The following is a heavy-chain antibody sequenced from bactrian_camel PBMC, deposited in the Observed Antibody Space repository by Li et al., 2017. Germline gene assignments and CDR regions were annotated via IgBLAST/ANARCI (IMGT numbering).Heavy chain of an antibody. Sequence: RLSCTASGFTYSRDCMGWFRQASGKGREGVAWIHTGRGTPAYSDSVKGRFIISKDTSKNILYLQMNGLKPEDTAKYYCAAGLLDSDCRPFNYWGRGPRSPSP. CDR1: GFTYSRDC. CDR3: AAGLLDSDCRPFNY. V-gene: IGHV3S28*01. CDR2: IHTGRGTP. D-gene: IGHD1*01. J-gene: IGHJ4*01.